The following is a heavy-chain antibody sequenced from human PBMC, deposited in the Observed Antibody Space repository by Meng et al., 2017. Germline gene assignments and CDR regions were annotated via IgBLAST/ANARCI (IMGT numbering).Heavy chain of an antibody. CDR1: GFTFSSYD. Sequence: GESLKISCAASGFTFSSYDMHWVRQATGKGLEWVSAIGTAGDTYYPGSVKGRFTISRENAKNSLYLQMNSLRAGDTVVYYCARSKKYYYDSSGYLYGMDVWGQGTTVTVSS. CDR2: IGTAGDT. V-gene: IGHV3-13*01. J-gene: IGHJ6*02. CDR3: ARSKKYYYDSSGYLYGMDV. D-gene: IGHD3-22*01.